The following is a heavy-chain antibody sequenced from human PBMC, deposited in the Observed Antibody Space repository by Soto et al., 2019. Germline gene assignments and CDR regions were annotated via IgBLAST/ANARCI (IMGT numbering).Heavy chain of an antibody. CDR1: GGAVSSGTYY. Sequence: SETLSLTCTVSGGAVSSGTYYWSWIRQPPGKGLEWIGHIYFTGSTNYNPSLKSRVTMSLDASRNQFSLKLSSVTAADTAVYYCTRGPPRVQWFDPWGLGTLVTVSS. J-gene: IGHJ5*02. CDR2: IYFTGST. CDR3: TRGPPRVQWFDP. V-gene: IGHV4-61*01.